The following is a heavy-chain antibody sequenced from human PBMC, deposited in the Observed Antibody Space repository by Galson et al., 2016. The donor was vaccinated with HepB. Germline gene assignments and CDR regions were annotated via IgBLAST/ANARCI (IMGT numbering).Heavy chain of an antibody. D-gene: IGHD1-26*01. J-gene: IGHJ4*02. CDR1: GFTFSSYW. CDR3: TKDVGPIFYDY. Sequence: SLRLSCAASGFTFSSYWMHWVRQAPGKGLVWVSRINSDESWTYYADSVKGRFTISRDNAKNTLYLQMNSLRAEDTAVYLCTKDVGPIFYDYWGQGTLVTVSS. CDR2: INSDESWT. V-gene: IGHV3-74*01.